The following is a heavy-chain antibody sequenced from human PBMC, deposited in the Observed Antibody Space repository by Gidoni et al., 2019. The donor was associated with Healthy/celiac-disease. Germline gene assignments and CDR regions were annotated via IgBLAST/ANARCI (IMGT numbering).Heavy chain of an antibody. CDR1: GGSISSGGYY. D-gene: IGHD2-15*01. Sequence: QVQLQESGPGLVKPSQTLSLTCTVSGGSISSGGYYWSWIRQHPGKGLEWIGYIYYSGSTYYNPSLKSRVTISVDTSKNQFSLKLSSVTAADTAVYYCASSCSGGSCYPYYYYGMDVWGQGTTVTVSS. CDR2: IYYSGST. J-gene: IGHJ6*02. CDR3: ASSCSGGSCYPYYYYGMDV. V-gene: IGHV4-31*03.